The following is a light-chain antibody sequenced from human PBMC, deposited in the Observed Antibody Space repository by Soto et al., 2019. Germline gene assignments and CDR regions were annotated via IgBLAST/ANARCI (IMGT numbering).Light chain of an antibody. CDR3: QQYNSYSHFT. Sequence: DLQMTQSPSTLSASVGDRVTITCRASQSISSWLAWYQQKPGKAPKLLIYKASSLESGVPSRFSGSGSGTEFTLTISSLQPDDFATYYCQQYNSYSHFTFGPGTKVDIK. J-gene: IGKJ3*01. CDR1: QSISSW. V-gene: IGKV1-5*03. CDR2: KAS.